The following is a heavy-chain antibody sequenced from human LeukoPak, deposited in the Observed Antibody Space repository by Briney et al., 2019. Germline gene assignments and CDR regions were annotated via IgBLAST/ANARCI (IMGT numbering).Heavy chain of an antibody. CDR2: IYYSGTT. Sequence: SETLSLTRTVSGGSISSSTYYWGWIRQPPGTGLEWIGSIYYSGTTYYNPSLQSRVTISVDSSKNQFSLNLSSVTAADTAAYYCARVGTRNYYMDVWGKGTTVTVSS. V-gene: IGHV4-39*07. CDR3: ARVGTRNYYMDV. CDR1: GGSISSSTYY. J-gene: IGHJ6*03.